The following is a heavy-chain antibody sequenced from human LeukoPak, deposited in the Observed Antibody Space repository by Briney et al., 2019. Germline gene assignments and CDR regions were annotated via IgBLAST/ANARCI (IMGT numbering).Heavy chain of an antibody. D-gene: IGHD3-16*02. V-gene: IGHV4-59*01. Sequence: SETLSLTCTVSGGSISSYYWSWIRQPPGKGLEWIGYIYYSGSTNYTPSLKSRVTISVDTSKNQFSLKLSSVTAADTAVYYCARGDPHDYVWGSYRWDAFDIWGQGTMVTVSS. CDR1: GGSISSYY. CDR3: ARGDPHDYVWGSYRWDAFDI. CDR2: IYYSGST. J-gene: IGHJ3*02.